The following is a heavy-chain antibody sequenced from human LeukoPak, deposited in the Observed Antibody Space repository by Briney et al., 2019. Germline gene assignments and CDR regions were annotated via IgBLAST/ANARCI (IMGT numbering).Heavy chain of an antibody. CDR1: GGSMRSYH. D-gene: IGHD5/OR15-5a*01. CDR3: ARNLAGVYADR. CDR2: IYYTGTT. J-gene: IGHJ4*02. V-gene: IGHV4-59*12. Sequence: PSETLSLTCTVSGGSMRSYHWSWMRQSPGRGLEWIGHIYYTGTTKYNPSLTSRVIISLDTSKNQFSLRLSSVTAADTARYYCARNLAGVYADRWGQGILVTVSS.